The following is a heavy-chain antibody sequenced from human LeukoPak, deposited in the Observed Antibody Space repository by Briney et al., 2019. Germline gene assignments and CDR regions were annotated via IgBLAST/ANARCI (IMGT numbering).Heavy chain of an antibody. Sequence: GGSLRLSCAAFEFTFSDYYMSWIRQAPGKGLEWISYISSSSTYTNYVDSVKGRFTISRDNAKNSVYLQMNSLRAEDTAVYYCARRLVGATDAFDIWGQGTVVTVSS. V-gene: IGHV3-11*06. CDR2: ISSSSTYT. CDR3: ARRLVGATDAFDI. D-gene: IGHD1-26*01. CDR1: EFTFSDYY. J-gene: IGHJ3*02.